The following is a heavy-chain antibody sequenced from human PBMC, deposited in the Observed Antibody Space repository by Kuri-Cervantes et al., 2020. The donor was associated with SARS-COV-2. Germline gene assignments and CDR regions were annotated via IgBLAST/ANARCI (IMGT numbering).Heavy chain of an antibody. CDR2: ISASGYST. Sequence: GESLKISCAASGFPFSTYATTWVRQAPGKGLEWVSSISASGYSTYYADSVKGRFTISRDNSKNTLYLQMNSLRAEDTAVYYCAKARYYSWGQGTTVTVSS. CDR3: AKARYYS. J-gene: IGHJ6*02. V-gene: IGHV3-23*01. D-gene: IGHD3-10*01. CDR1: GFPFSTYA.